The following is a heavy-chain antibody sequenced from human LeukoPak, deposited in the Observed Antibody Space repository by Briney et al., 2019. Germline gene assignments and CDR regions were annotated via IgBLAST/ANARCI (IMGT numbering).Heavy chain of an antibody. CDR3: ARGFDSSFLGY. Sequence: PGRSLRLSCAASGFTFDDYAMHWVRQAPGKGLEWVSGISWNSGSIGYADSVKGRFTISRDNAKNSLYLQMNSLRAEDTAVYYCARGFDSSFLGYWGQGTLVTVSS. V-gene: IGHV3-9*01. CDR1: GFTFDDYA. J-gene: IGHJ4*02. D-gene: IGHD3-22*01. CDR2: ISWNSGSI.